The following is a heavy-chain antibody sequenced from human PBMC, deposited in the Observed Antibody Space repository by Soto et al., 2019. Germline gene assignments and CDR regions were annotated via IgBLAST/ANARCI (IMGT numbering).Heavy chain of an antibody. Sequence: PGGSLRLSCAASGFTFSDHQMDWVRQAPGKGLEWVGRARRKVDGYTTDYAASVNGRFTISRDDSRDSLYLQMSSLRTEDTAVYYCTRDSNWSFEDWGQGTRVTVSS. V-gene: IGHV3-72*01. D-gene: IGHD6-13*01. CDR2: ARRKVDGYTT. CDR3: TRDSNWSFED. CDR1: GFTFSDHQ. J-gene: IGHJ4*02.